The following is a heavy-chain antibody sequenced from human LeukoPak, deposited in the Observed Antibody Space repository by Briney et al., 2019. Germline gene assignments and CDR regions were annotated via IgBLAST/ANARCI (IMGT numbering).Heavy chain of an antibody. CDR2: ISTRSGTYT. CDR3: ASSGAISMIRNNWFDP. CDR1: GLTFSYYS. J-gene: IGHJ5*02. V-gene: IGHV3-21*01. Sequence: GGSLRLSCAASGLTFSYYSFHWVRQAPGKGLEWVSSISTRSGTYTYYADSVTSRFILSTDNAKNALYMQMNSMRSDDTAVYYCASSGAISMIRNNWFDPWGEGGLVTVSA. D-gene: IGHD3-22*01.